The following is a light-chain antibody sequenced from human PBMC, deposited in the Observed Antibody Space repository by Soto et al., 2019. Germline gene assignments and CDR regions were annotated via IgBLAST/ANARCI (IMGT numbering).Light chain of an antibody. Sequence: GLTQSAGTLSLSTGERATLSCRASQSVSSSYLAWYQQKPGQAPRLLIYGASSRATGIPDRFSGSGSGTDFTLTISRLEPEDFAVYYCQQYGSSPWTFGQGTKVDI. CDR1: QSVSSSY. CDR2: GAS. V-gene: IGKV3-20*01. CDR3: QQYGSSPWT. J-gene: IGKJ1*01.